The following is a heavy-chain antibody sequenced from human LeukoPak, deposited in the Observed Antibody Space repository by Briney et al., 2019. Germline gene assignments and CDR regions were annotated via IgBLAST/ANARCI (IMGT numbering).Heavy chain of an antibody. D-gene: IGHD2-21*01. CDR3: ARDLHCGGDCYPLTY. Sequence: PGGSLRLSCAASGFTFSNYGMSWVRQAPGKGLEWVSVISGSGANTYYADSVKGRFTISRDNAKNSLYLQMNSLRVEDTAVYYCARDLHCGGDCYPLTYWGQGTMVTVSS. CDR1: GFTFSNYG. J-gene: IGHJ4*02. CDR2: ISGSGANT. V-gene: IGHV3-23*01.